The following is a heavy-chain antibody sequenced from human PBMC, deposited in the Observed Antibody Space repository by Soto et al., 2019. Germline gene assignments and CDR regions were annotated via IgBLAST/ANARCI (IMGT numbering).Heavy chain of an antibody. V-gene: IGHV3-23*04. CDR1: EFIFNNYV. CDR2: VSDSGGTA. CDR3: ATRPRALLPFNY. J-gene: IGHJ4*02. D-gene: IGHD1-26*01. Sequence: EVQLVDSGGGLVHPGGTLRLSCAASEFIFNNYVMSWVRQAPGNGLEWVSSVSDSGGTAYYADSVKGWFTISRDNSKNPLYLRMNSLRAEDTARYYCATRPRALLPFNYWGQGTLVTVSS.